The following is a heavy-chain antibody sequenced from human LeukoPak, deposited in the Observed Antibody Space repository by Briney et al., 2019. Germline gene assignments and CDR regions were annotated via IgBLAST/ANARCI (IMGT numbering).Heavy chain of an antibody. CDR3: ARGSSEGVLDP. Sequence: GGSLRLSCAASGFTFSTYAMTWVRQAPGKGLEWVSGISGSGGSTYYADSVKGRFTISRDNSRNSLYLQMDSLRAEDTAAYYCARGSSEGVLDPWGQGTLVTVSS. J-gene: IGHJ5*02. CDR1: GFTFSTYA. V-gene: IGHV3-23*01. D-gene: IGHD2-8*01. CDR2: ISGSGGST.